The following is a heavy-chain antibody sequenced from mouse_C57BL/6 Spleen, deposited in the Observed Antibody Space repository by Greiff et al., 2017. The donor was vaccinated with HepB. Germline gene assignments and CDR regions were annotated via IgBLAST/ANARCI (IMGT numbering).Heavy chain of an antibody. CDR3: ARGPFHYYGSSLSFDY. CDR1: GYAFSSYW. V-gene: IGHV1-80*01. J-gene: IGHJ2*01. CDR2: IYPGDGDT. Sequence: QVQLQQSGAELVKPGASVKISCKASGYAFSSYWMNWVKQRPGKGLEWIGQIYPGDGDTNYNGKFKGKATLTADKSSSTAYMQLSSLTSEDSAVYFCARGPFHYYGSSLSFDYWGQGTTLTVSS. D-gene: IGHD1-1*01.